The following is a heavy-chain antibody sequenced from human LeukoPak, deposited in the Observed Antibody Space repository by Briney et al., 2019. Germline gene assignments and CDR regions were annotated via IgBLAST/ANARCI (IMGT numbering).Heavy chain of an antibody. V-gene: IGHV1-46*01. CDR2: INPSGGST. CDR3: ARDLPTGYSSEIDY. J-gene: IGHJ4*02. Sequence: GASVKVSCKASGYTFTNYNMHWVRQAPGQGLEWMGIINPSGGSTNYAQNFQGRVTMTRDTSTSTVYMELSSLRSDDTAVYYCARDLPTGYSSEIDYWGQGTLVTVSS. CDR1: GYTFTNYN. D-gene: IGHD6-25*01.